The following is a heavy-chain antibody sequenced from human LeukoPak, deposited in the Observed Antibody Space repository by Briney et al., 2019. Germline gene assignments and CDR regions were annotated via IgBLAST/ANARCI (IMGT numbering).Heavy chain of an antibody. D-gene: IGHD3-22*01. Sequence: SETLSLTCTVSGGSITNYYWSWIRQPPGRGLEWIGYIYYSGSTNYNPSLKSRVTISVDTSKNQFSLKLSSVTAADTAVYYCARLGDYYDSRIDYWGQGTLVTVSS. V-gene: IGHV4-59*01. CDR1: GGSITNYY. J-gene: IGHJ4*02. CDR2: IYYSGST. CDR3: ARLGDYYDSRIDY.